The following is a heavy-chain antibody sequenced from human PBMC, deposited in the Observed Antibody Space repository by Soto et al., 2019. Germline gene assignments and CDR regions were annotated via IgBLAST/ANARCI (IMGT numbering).Heavy chain of an antibody. J-gene: IGHJ5*02. CDR2: IKSKTDGGTT. V-gene: IGHV3-15*01. D-gene: IGHD3-22*01. CDR3: TTEKDYYDTPGWFDP. Sequence: GGSLRLSCAASGFTFSNAWMSWVRQAPGKGLEWVGRIKSKTDGGTTDYAAPVKGRFTISRDDSKNTLYLQMNSLKTEDTAVYYCTTEKDYYDTPGWFDPWGQGTLVTVSS. CDR1: GFTFSNAW.